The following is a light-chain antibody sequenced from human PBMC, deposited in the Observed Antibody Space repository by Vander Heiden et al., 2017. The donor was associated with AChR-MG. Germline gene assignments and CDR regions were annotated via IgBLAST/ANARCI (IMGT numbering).Light chain of an antibody. CDR3: ASYTSSTTLV. CDR1: RSDVGGYNY. J-gene: IGLJ6*01. Sequence: QSALTQPAAVSGSPGQSITISCTGTRSDVGGYNYVSWYHQDRDKAPKLLIYDVTYRPAGLSDRFSGSKSGNTASLNISGLRPEDEGFYYCASYTSSTTLVFGGGTKVTVL. CDR2: DVT. V-gene: IGLV2-14*03.